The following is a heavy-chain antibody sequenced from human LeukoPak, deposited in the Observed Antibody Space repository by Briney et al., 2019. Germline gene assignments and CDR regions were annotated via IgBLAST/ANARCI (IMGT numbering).Heavy chain of an antibody. Sequence: GGSLRLSCAASGFTFSSYWMHWVRQAPEKGLVWVSRINSDGSSTSYADSVKGRFTISRDNAKNTLYLQMNSLRAEDTAVYYCARDLAAAGIDYWGQGTLVTVSS. D-gene: IGHD6-13*01. J-gene: IGHJ4*02. CDR2: INSDGSST. CDR1: GFTFSSYW. CDR3: ARDLAAAGIDY. V-gene: IGHV3-74*01.